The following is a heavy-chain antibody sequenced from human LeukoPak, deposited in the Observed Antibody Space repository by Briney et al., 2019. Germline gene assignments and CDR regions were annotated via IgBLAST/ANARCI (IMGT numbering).Heavy chain of an antibody. CDR3: ARDRAYCGGDCYSGMDV. CDR2: ISSSSSYI. J-gene: IGHJ6*02. Sequence: GGSLRLSCAASGFTFSSYSMNWVRQAPGKGLEWVSSISSSSSYIYYADSVKGRFTISKDNAKNSLYLQMNSLRAEDTAVYYCARDRAYCGGDCYSGMDVWGQGTTVTVSS. V-gene: IGHV3-21*01. CDR1: GFTFSSYS. D-gene: IGHD2-21*01.